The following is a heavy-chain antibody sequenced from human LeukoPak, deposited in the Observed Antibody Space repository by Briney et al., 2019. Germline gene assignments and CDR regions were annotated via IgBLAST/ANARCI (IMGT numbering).Heavy chain of an antibody. V-gene: IGHV3-21*01. CDR3: ARDQYGSGDGYYMDV. CDR2: ISSSSSYI. Sequence: PGGSLRLSCVASGFTFSSYSMNWVRQAPGKGLGWVSSISSSSSYIYYADSVKGRFTISRDNAKNSLYLQLNSLRAEDTAVYYCARDQYGSGDGYYMDVWGKGTTVTISS. J-gene: IGHJ6*03. CDR1: GFTFSSYS. D-gene: IGHD3-10*01.